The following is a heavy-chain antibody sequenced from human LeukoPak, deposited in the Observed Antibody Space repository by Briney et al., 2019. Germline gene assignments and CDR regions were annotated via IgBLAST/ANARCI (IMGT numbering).Heavy chain of an antibody. D-gene: IGHD3-22*01. Sequence: PSETLSLTCTVSGGSISSGDYYWSWVRQPPGKGLEWIGEIYHSGSTNYNPSLKSRVTISVDKSKNQFSLKLSSVTAADTAVYYCARVEYLDYYDSSGYKGAFDIWGQGTMVTVSS. J-gene: IGHJ3*02. CDR1: GGSISSGDYY. CDR2: IYHSGST. V-gene: IGHV4-4*02. CDR3: ARVEYLDYYDSSGYKGAFDI.